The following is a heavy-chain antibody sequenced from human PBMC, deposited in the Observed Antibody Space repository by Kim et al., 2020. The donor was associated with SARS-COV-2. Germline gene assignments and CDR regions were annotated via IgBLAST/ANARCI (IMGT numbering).Heavy chain of an antibody. Sequence: SETLSLTCAVYGGSFSGYSWSWMRQPPGKGLEWVGEINHIGSTNYNPSLKSRATISVDTSKNQLSLKLSSVTDADTAGYYCARGTVFPAASNRRWTFDYWGQGTLVTVSS. J-gene: IGHJ4*02. CDR3: ARGTVFPAASNRRWTFDY. D-gene: IGHD2-2*01. V-gene: IGHV4-34*01. CDR2: INHIGST. CDR1: GGSFSGYS.